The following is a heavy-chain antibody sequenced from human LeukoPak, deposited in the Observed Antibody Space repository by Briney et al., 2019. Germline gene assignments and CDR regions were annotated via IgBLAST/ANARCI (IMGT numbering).Heavy chain of an antibody. CDR1: GGTFSSYA. V-gene: IGHV1-69*13. CDR2: IIPIFGTA. J-gene: IGHJ6*04. D-gene: IGHD3-10*01. CDR3: ARGLEWFGEFYYGLDV. Sequence: GASVKVSYKASGGTFSSYAISWVRQAPGQGLEWMGGIIPIFGTANYAQKFQGRVTITADESTSTAYMELSSLRSEDTAVYYCARGLEWFGEFYYGLDVWGKGTTVTVSS.